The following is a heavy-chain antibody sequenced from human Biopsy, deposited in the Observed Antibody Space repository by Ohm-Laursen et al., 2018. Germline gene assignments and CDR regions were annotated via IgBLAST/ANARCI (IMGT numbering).Heavy chain of an antibody. J-gene: IGHJ1*01. CDR3: ATKLTGYFHH. CDR2: NIPILGTG. D-gene: IGHD3-9*01. Sequence: SSVKVSCKALGGTFSNYGVNWVRQAPGQGLGWLGGNIPILGTGNYAQKFQDRVTVAADTSTSTATMELRSLRSDDTAVYYCATKLTGYFHHWGQGSLVTVSS. V-gene: IGHV1-69*06. CDR1: GGTFSNYG.